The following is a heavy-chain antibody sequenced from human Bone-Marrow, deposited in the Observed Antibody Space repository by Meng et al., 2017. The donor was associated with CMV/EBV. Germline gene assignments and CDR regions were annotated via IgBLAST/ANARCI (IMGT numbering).Heavy chain of an antibody. CDR3: VRTNGYDRSSEDS. CDR2: LYYSGSR. CDR1: GGSTSINFSSYY. D-gene: IGHD2-2*03. Sequence: SETLSLTCTVSGGSTSINFSSYYWAWIRQPPGKGLEWIGTLYYSGSRYYNPSLKSRVTMSADTSKNQFSLNLNSVTAADTAMYYCVRTNGYDRSSEDSWGQGTLVTVSS. V-gene: IGHV4-39*01. J-gene: IGHJ4*02.